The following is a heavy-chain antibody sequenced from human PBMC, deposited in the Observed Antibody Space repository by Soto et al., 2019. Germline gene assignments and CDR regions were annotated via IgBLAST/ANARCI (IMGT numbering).Heavy chain of an antibody. CDR3: VKAGYNVYDSASDI. Sequence: GSLRLSCSASGFIFSSYAMHWVRQAPGKGLEYLSAISNDGETTYYADSVKGRFTISRDNSKNTLYLQMSGLRVEDTAVYYCVKAGYNVYDSASDIWGQGTMVTVSS. J-gene: IGHJ3*02. CDR2: ISNDGETT. CDR1: GFIFSSYA. V-gene: IGHV3-64D*06. D-gene: IGHD5-12*01.